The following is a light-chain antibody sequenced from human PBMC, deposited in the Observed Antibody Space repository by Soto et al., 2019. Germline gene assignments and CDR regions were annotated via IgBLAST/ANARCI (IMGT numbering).Light chain of an antibody. CDR3: SSYTSSSTPHVV. CDR2: EVS. V-gene: IGLV2-14*01. Sequence: QSALTQPASVSGSPGQSITISCTGTSSDVGGYNYVSWYQQHPGKAPKLMIYEVSNRPSGVTNRFAGSKSGNPASRTISGLQAEDEADYYCSSYTSSSTPHVVFGGGTKLTVL. J-gene: IGLJ2*01. CDR1: SSDVGGYNY.